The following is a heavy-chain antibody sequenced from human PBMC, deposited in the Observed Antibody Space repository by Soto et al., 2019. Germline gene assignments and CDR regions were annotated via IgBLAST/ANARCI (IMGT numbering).Heavy chain of an antibody. V-gene: IGHV1-18*04. CDR3: ARVADLVLSPALGY. CDR2: ISPFNGDE. Sequence: QVQLVKSRAEVKRPGASVNVACKASGYTCTPYSLSWVRQAPGQGIEWTGWISPFNGDETYVEKFQDRVTLTTDTPASTAYTELGRRRDAETAVYSGARVADLVLSPALGYWGRGTLVIVSS. CDR1: GYTCTPYS. D-gene: IGHD2-2*01. J-gene: IGHJ4*02.